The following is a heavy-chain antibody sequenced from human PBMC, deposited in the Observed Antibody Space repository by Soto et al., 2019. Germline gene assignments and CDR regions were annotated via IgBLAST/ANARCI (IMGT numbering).Heavy chain of an antibody. CDR2: IKPGTSDI. D-gene: IGHD3-3*02. Sequence: GESLKISCKGVGYKFGSAWIGWVRQMPGKGLEWMGIIKPGTSDIRYSPSCRGHVTVSADEAVSTAYLQWSSLKASDTAMYYCARQLSHICDSWGQGTLVTVSS. V-gene: IGHV5-51*01. J-gene: IGHJ4*02. CDR1: GYKFGSAW. CDR3: ARQLSHICDS.